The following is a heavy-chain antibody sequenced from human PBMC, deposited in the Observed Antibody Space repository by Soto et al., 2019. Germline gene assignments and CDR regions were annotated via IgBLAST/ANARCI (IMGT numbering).Heavy chain of an antibody. CDR3: ARDSPQDNGGNSGLDY. CDR1: GGSISGYY. V-gene: IGHV4-59*01. CDR2: IYFTGNA. Sequence: QVQLQESGPGLVKPSETLSLTCNVSGGSISGYYWAWIRQPPGKGLEWIGYIYFTGNANYSPSLNSRVTLSVDMSTNQFSLTLRSVTAADTAVYYCARDSPQDNGGNSGLDYWGQGTVVTVSS. J-gene: IGHJ4*02. D-gene: IGHD2-21*02.